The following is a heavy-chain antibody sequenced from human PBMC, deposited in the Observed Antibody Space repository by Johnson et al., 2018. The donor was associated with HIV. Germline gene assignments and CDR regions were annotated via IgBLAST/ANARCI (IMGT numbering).Heavy chain of an antibody. V-gene: IGHV3-30-3*01. CDR2: ISYDGNNK. J-gene: IGHJ3*02. CDR1: GFTFSSYP. CDR3: AKDNLKRTRGSDAFDI. D-gene: IGHD2-15*01. Sequence: QEQLVESGGGVVQPGRSLRLSCAGSGFTFSSYPMHWVRQPPGKGLEWVAVISYDGNNKYYADSVKGRVTISRDNSKNTLYLQMNSLRAEDTAMYYCAKDNLKRTRGSDAFDIWGQGTRVTVSS.